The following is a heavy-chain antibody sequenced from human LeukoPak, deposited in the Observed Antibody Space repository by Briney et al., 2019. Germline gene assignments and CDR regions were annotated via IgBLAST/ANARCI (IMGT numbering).Heavy chain of an antibody. CDR1: GGSIRSSSYY. D-gene: IGHD6-19*01. Sequence: SETLSLTCTVSGGSIRSSSYYWGWIRQPPGKGLEWIGSIYYSGSTYYNASLKSRGTISVDPSKNQFSLKLNSVTAAYTAVYFCARQVVAVAGTGYFDYWGQGTLVTVSS. J-gene: IGHJ4*02. CDR3: ARQVVAVAGTGYFDY. CDR2: IYYSGST. V-gene: IGHV4-39*01.